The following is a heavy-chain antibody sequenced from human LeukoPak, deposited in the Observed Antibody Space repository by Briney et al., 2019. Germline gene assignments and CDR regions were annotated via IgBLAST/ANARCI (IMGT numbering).Heavy chain of an antibody. Sequence: GGSLRLSCVASGFTFNNYWMHWVRQAPGKGLLWVSRINSDGSIINYADSVKGQFTISRDNAKNTSYLQMNSLRAEDTAVYYCARRYYASGSPPDYWGQGILVTVSS. J-gene: IGHJ4*02. CDR1: GFTFNNYW. V-gene: IGHV3-74*01. CDR2: INSDGSII. D-gene: IGHD3-10*01. CDR3: ARRYYASGSPPDY.